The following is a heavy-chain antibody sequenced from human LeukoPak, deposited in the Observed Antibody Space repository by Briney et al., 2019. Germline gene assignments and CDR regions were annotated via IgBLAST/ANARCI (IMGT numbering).Heavy chain of an antibody. Sequence: GGSLRLSCAASGFTFSSYAMSWVRQAPGKGLEWVSAISGSGGSTYYADSVKGRFTISGDNSKNTLYLQMNSLRAEDTAVYYCAKMGTTVSYYYYGMDVWGKGTTVTVSS. J-gene: IGHJ6*04. CDR1: GFTFSSYA. V-gene: IGHV3-23*01. CDR3: AKMGTTVSYYYYGMDV. CDR2: ISGSGGST. D-gene: IGHD4-17*01.